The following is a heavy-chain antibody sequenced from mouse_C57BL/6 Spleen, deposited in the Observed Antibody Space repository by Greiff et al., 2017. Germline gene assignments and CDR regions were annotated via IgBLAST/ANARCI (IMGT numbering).Heavy chain of an antibody. D-gene: IGHD1-1*01. CDR1: GYSFTDYN. CDR2: INPNSGTT. V-gene: IGHV1-39*01. Sequence: QLVESGPELVQPGASVKISCKASGYSFTDYNMNWVQQSNGKSLEWIGVINPNSGTTSYNQKFKGKATLTVDQSSSTAYMQLNSLTSEDSAVYYCARIPFYYGSSYPYYAMDYWGQGTSVTVSS. J-gene: IGHJ4*01. CDR3: ARIPFYYGSSYPYYAMDY.